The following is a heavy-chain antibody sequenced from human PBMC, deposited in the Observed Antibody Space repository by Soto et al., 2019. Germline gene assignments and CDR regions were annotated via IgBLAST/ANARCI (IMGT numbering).Heavy chain of an antibody. CDR1: AYNLAGDG. Sequence: QVQVVQSGAEVKKPGASMRVSCKPSAYNLAGDGFTWVRQAPGQGLEWMGWINVHNGDTNYAQKFQDRFSLTTDTFTRTVYMELTNLRSDDTAVYYCARRGNPYMDVWGQGTTVIVSS. J-gene: IGHJ6*02. CDR3: ARRGNPYMDV. V-gene: IGHV1-18*01. CDR2: INVHNGDT.